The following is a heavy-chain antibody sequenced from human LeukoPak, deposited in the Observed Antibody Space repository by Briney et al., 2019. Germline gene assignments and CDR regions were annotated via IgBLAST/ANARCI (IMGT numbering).Heavy chain of an antibody. Sequence: ASVKVSCKASGYTFTNYYIHWVRQAPGQGLEWMGIINANGGTTGYAQKFRGRVTVTRDTSTSTVYMELSSLRSEDTAVYYCARDIIPGAKRGDMGDWGQGTLVTVSS. CDR1: GYTFTNYY. CDR2: INANGGTT. V-gene: IGHV1-46*01. D-gene: IGHD2-2*01. CDR3: ARDIIPGAKRGDMGD. J-gene: IGHJ4*02.